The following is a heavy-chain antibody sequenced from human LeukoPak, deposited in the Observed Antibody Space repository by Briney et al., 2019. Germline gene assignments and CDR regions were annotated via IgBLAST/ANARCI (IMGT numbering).Heavy chain of an antibody. CDR1: GGSFSSTSFY. Sequence: SETLSLTCTVSGGSFSSTSFYWGWIRQPPGKGLEWIGSIYYSGTTYYSPSLKNRVTISVDTSKNQFSLKLSSVTAADTAVYYCARYGSGTYYSSVSDYWGQGTLVTVSS. CDR3: ARYGSGTYYSSVSDY. D-gene: IGHD3-10*01. V-gene: IGHV4-39*01. J-gene: IGHJ4*02. CDR2: IYYSGTT.